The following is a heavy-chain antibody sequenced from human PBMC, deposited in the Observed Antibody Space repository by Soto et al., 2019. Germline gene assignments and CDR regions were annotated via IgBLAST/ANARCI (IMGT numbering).Heavy chain of an antibody. V-gene: IGHV1-2*02. CDR2: INPNSGGT. Sequence: ASVKVSCKAPGYTFTGYYMHWVRQAPGQGLEWMGWINPNSGGTNYAQKFQGRVTMTRDTSISTAYMELSRLRSDDTAVYYCARVDSSGWSIIDYWGQGTLVTVSS. CDR3: ARVDSSGWSIIDY. J-gene: IGHJ4*02. CDR1: GYTFTGYY. D-gene: IGHD6-19*01.